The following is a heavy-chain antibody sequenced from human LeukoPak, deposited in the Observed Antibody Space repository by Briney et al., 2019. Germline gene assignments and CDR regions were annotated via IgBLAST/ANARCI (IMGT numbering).Heavy chain of an antibody. D-gene: IGHD2-2*01. CDR1: GYTFTSYA. Sequence: ASVKVSYKASGYTFTSYAMNWVRQAPGQGLEWMGWINTNTGNPTYAQGFTGRFVFSLDTSVSTAYLQISSLKAEDTAVYYCARAQDIVVVPAADNWFDPWGQGTLVTVSS. J-gene: IGHJ5*02. CDR2: INTNTGNP. V-gene: IGHV7-4-1*02. CDR3: ARAQDIVVVPAADNWFDP.